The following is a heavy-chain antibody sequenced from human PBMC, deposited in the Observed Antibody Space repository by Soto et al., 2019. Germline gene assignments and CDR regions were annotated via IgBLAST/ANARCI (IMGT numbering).Heavy chain of an antibody. V-gene: IGHV1-8*01. D-gene: IGHD3-3*01. CDR3: ARGYVDDFWSGYYFDWFDP. CDR2: MNPNSGST. CDR1: GYTFTSYD. J-gene: IGHJ5*02. Sequence: GASVKVSCKASGYTFTSYDINWVRQATGQGLEWMGWMNPNSGSTGYAQKFQGRVTMTRNTSISTAYMELSSLRSEDTAVYYCARGYVDDFWSGYYFDWFDPWGQGTLVTSPQ.